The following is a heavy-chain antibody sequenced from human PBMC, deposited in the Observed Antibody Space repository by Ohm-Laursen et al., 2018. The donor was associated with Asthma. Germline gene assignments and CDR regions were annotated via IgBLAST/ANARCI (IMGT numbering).Heavy chain of an antibody. V-gene: IGHV4-61*08. CDR1: GGSISSGGYP. D-gene: IGHD3-10*01. Sequence: SDTLSLTCSVSGGSISSGGYPWSWIRQHPGKGLEWIGYIYYSGSTNYNPSLKSRVTISVDTSKNQFSLRLSSVTAADTAFYYCASGQYYYASGQDYWGQGTLVTVSS. CDR3: ASGQYYYASGQDY. J-gene: IGHJ4*02. CDR2: IYYSGST.